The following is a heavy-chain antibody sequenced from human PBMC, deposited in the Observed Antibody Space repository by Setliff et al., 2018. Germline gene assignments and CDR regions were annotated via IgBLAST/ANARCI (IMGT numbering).Heavy chain of an antibody. CDR3: AREGFYCTNGVCYRPFDY. CDR2: IYYSGTT. V-gene: IGHV4-59*12. J-gene: IGHJ4*02. D-gene: IGHD2-8*01. CDR1: GGYIRSFH. Sequence: SGGYIRSFHWSWIRQPPGKGLEWIGYIYYSGTTNYNPSLKSRVTISVDTSKNQFSLNLTSVTAAYTAVYYCAREGFYCTNGVCYRPFDYWGQGTLVTVSS.